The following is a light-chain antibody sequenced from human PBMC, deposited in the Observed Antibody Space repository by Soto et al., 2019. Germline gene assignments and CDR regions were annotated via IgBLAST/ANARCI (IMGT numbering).Light chain of an antibody. CDR1: GSALVNYNL. Sequence: QSALTQPASVSGSPGQSITISCTATGSALVNYNLVSWYQQPPGQAPRLVIYESTKRPSGVSDRFSASKSGNTASLTISGLQAEDEADYYCCSCVSGSPFDVLFGGGTKVTVL. CDR2: EST. CDR3: CSCVSGSPFDVL. J-gene: IGLJ3*02. V-gene: IGLV2-23*01.